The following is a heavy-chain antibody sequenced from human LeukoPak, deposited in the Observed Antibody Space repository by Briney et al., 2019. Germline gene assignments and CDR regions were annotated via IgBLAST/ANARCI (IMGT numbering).Heavy chain of an antibody. J-gene: IGHJ4*02. CDR1: GGSISSYY. V-gene: IGHV4-59*08. CDR3: ARQNYYDSSGPFDY. D-gene: IGHD3-22*01. CDR2: IYYSGST. Sequence: SETLSLTCTVSGGSISSYYWSWIRQPPGKGLEWIGYIYYSGSTNYNPSLKSRVTISVDTSKNQFSLKLSSVTAADTAVYYCARQNYYDSSGPFDYWGQGTLVTVSS.